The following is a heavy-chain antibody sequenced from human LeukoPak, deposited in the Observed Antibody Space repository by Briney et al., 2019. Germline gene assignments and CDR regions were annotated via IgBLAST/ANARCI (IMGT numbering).Heavy chain of an antibody. CDR2: IYYSGST. CDR1: GGSISSYY. CDR3: ARGRAAAGLIDY. V-gene: IGHV4-59*01. Sequence: LETLSLTCTVSGGSISSYYWSWIRQPPGKGLEWIGYIYYSGSTNYNPSLKSRVTISVDTSKNQFSLKLSSATAADTAVYYCARGRAAAGLIDYWGRGTLVTVSS. J-gene: IGHJ4*02. D-gene: IGHD6-13*01.